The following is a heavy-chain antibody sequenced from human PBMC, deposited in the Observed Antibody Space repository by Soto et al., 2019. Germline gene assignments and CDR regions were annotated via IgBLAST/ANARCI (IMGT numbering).Heavy chain of an antibody. CDR1: GFTFSSYS. D-gene: IGHD5-12*01. CDR2: ISSSSSYI. CDR3: ARDYSGYENYYGMDV. Sequence: EVQLVESGGGLVKPGGSLRLSCAASGFTFSSYSMNWVRQAPGKGLEWVSSISSSSSYIYYADSVKGRFTISRDNAKNSLYLQMISLRAEDTAVYYCARDYSGYENYYGMDVWGQGTTVTVSS. V-gene: IGHV3-21*01. J-gene: IGHJ6*02.